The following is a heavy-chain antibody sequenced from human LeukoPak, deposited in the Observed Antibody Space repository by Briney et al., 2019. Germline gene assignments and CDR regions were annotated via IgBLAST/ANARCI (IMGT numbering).Heavy chain of an antibody. Sequence: HPGGSLRLSCAASGFTLSSYWMHWVRQAPGKGLMWVSRINSDGSRTTYADSVRGRFTISRDNAKSTLYLQMNSLRAEDTAVYYCARVRDDYTYFDCWGQGSLVAVSS. V-gene: IGHV3-74*01. CDR1: GFTLSSYW. CDR3: ARVRDDYTYFDC. CDR2: INSDGSRT. D-gene: IGHD4-11*01. J-gene: IGHJ4*02.